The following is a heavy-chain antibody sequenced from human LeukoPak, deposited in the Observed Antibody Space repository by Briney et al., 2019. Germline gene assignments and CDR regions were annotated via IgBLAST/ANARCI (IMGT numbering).Heavy chain of an antibody. D-gene: IGHD3-10*01. CDR3: ARVLYYYGSGSYPPGY. J-gene: IGHJ4*02. CDR1: GYTFTGYY. CDR2: INPNSGGT. V-gene: IGHV1-2*02. Sequence: ASVKVSCKASGYTFTGYYMHWVRQAPGQGLEWVGWINPNSGGTNYAQKFQGRVTMTRETSISTAYMELSRLRSDDTAVYYCARVLYYYGSGSYPPGYWGQGTLVTVSS.